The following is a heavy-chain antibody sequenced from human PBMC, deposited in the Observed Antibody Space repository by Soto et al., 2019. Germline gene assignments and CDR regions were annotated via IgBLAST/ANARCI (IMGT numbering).Heavy chain of an antibody. CDR1: GGTFSSYA. D-gene: IGHD3-22*01. J-gene: IGHJ3*01. CDR3: ARVRRSTYYYDSSGCYPL. Sequence: QVQLVQSGAEVKKPGSSVKVSCKASGGTFSSYAISWVRQAPGQGLEWMGGIIPIFGTANYAQKFQGRVTITADEYTSTAYMELSSLRSEATAVYYCARVRRSTYYYDSSGCYPLWGQGTMVTVSS. V-gene: IGHV1-69*01. CDR2: IIPIFGTA.